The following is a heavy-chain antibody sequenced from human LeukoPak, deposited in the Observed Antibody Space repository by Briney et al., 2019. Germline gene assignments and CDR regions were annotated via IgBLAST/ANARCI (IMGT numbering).Heavy chain of an antibody. D-gene: IGHD3-22*01. CDR2: IIPIFGTA. CDR1: GGTFSSYA. J-gene: IGHJ6*03. Sequence: SVKVSCKASGGTFSSYAISWVRQAPGQGLEWMGGIIPIFGTANYAQKFQGRVTITADKSTSTAYMELSSLKTEDTAVYYCTRDGGGYDSSVYRLYYMDVWGKGTTVTISS. CDR3: TRDGGGYDSSVYRLYYMDV. V-gene: IGHV1-69*06.